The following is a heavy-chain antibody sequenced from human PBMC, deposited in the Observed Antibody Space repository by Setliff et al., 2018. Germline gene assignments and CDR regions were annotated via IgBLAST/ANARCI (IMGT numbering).Heavy chain of an antibody. CDR3: ARGYCSSPSCFFAGWFDP. J-gene: IGHJ5*02. Sequence: SETLSLTCAVYGGSFSGYYWSWIRQPPGKGLEWIGEINHTGSTNYSPSLKSRVTISVDTSKNQFTLKLTSVTAADTAVYYCARGYCSSPSCFFAGWFDPWAREPWSPSP. CDR2: INHTGST. D-gene: IGHD2-2*01. V-gene: IGHV4-34*01. CDR1: GGSFSGYY.